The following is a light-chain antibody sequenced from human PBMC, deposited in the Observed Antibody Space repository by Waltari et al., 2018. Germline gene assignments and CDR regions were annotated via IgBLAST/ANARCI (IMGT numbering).Light chain of an antibody. CDR3: QRYNSFSPS. J-gene: IGKJ3*01. CDR2: DAS. Sequence: DIQMTQSPSTLSASVGDRVTITCRANQTISGRLACYQQKPGNAPKLLIYDASSLQGGVPSRFSGGGSGTEFTLTISSLQPDDFATYYCQRYNSFSPSFGPGTKLDIK. CDR1: QTISGR. V-gene: IGKV1-5*01.